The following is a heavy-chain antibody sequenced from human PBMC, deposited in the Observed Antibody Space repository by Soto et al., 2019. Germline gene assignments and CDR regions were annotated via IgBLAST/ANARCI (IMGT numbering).Heavy chain of an antibody. V-gene: IGHV2-5*02. CDR3: AHRPRGYAYYFDY. Sequence: QITLKESGPTLVKPTQTSSLPATSSGFPLTTRGGALAWFGQPPGRALEWLALIYWDEDKWYSPSLKSRLTITDDPSKNQVVLTMTNMDPVDTATYYCAHRPRGYAYYFDYWGQGTLVTVSS. J-gene: IGHJ4*02. D-gene: IGHD5-12*01. CDR2: IYWDEDK. CDR1: GFPLTTRGGA.